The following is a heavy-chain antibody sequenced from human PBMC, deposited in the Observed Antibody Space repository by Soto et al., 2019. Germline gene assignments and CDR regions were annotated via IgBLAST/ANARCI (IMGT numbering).Heavy chain of an antibody. CDR3: GRGRITMVRGVNYYYMDV. D-gene: IGHD3-10*01. V-gene: IGHV1-2*04. Sequence: ASVKVSCTASGYTFTGYYMHWVRQAPGQGLEWMGWINPNSGGTNYAQKFQGWVTMTRDTSISTAYMELSRLRSDDTAVYYCGRGRITMVRGVNYYYMDVWGKGTTVTVSS. CDR2: INPNSGGT. CDR1: GYTFTGYY. J-gene: IGHJ6*03.